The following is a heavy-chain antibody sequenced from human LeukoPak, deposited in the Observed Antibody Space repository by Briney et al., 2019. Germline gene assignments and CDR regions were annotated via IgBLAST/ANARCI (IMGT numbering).Heavy chain of an antibody. CDR1: GGSISSNY. J-gene: IGHJ4*02. CDR2: IHKNVGT. V-gene: IGHV4-59*01. Sequence: SESLSLTRTVPGGSISSNYWSWIRQPPGKGLEWIGYIHKNVGTNYNPSLKSRVTISLDTSKNQFSLKLSSVTAADTAVYYCARTFDTSGYYYYYDNWGQGTLVTVSS. D-gene: IGHD3-22*01. CDR3: ARTFDTSGYYYYYDN.